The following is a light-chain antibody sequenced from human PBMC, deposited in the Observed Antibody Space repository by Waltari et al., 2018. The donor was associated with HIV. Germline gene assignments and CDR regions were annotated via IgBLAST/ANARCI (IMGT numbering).Light chain of an antibody. CDR3: HSRDTISDHYV. CDR2: DAN. V-gene: IGLV3-19*01. Sequence: SSQLTQDPVVSVTLGQTIKITCQGDSLRSFFANWYQQRPGQAPVLVVYDANRRPSGIPDRFSASNSGNTSSLIISDSQAVDEADYYCHSRDTISDHYVFGSGTRVIV. CDR1: SLRSFF. J-gene: IGLJ1*01.